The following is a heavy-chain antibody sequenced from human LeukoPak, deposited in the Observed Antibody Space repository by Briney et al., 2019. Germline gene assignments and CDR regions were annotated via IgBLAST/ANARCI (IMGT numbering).Heavy chain of an antibody. CDR2: ISYDGSNK. D-gene: IGHD3-22*01. CDR1: GFTFSSYG. J-gene: IGHJ5*02. CDR3: AKAAIVVVISSWFDP. V-gene: IGHV3-30*18. Sequence: GGSLRLSCAASGFTFSSYGTHWVRQAPGKGLEWVAVISYDGSNKYYADSVKGRFTISRDNSKNTLYLQMNSLRAEDTAVYYCAKAAIVVVISSWFDPWGQGTLVTVSS.